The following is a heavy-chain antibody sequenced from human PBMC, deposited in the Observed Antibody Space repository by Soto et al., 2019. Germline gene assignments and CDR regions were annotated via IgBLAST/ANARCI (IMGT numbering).Heavy chain of an antibody. CDR3: ARHATGYDILTGYYPDFDY. J-gene: IGHJ4*02. D-gene: IGHD3-9*01. CDR1: GGSISSYY. V-gene: IGHV4-59*08. CDR2: IYYSGST. Sequence: PSETLSLTCTVSGGSISSYYWSWIRQPPGKGLEWIGYIYYSGSTDYNPSLKSRVTISVDTSKNQFSLKLSSVTAADTAVYYCARHATGYDILTGYYPDFDYWGQGTLVTVAS.